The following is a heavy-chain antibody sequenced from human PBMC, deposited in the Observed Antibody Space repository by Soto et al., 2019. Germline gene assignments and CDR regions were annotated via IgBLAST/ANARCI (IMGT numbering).Heavy chain of an antibody. CDR3: AGSLAARAKGGPYNWFDP. J-gene: IGHJ5*02. CDR2: ISAYNGNT. V-gene: IGHV1-18*01. Sequence: QVQLVQSGAEVKKPGASVKVSCKASGYTFTSYGISWVRQAPGQGLEWMGWISAYNGNTNYAQKLQGRVTMTTDTATSTAYMELRSLRSDDTAVYYCAGSLAARAKGGPYNWFDPWGQGTLVTVSS. D-gene: IGHD6-6*01. CDR1: GYTFTSYG.